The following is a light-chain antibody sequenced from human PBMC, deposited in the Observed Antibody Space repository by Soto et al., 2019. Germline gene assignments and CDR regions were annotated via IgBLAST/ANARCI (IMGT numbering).Light chain of an antibody. Sequence: EIVMTQSPLSLPVTPGESASITCRTSQSLLHSNGYNYLDRYLQKPGQSPQLLMYLGSNRASGVPDRFSGSGSGTDFTLTMSRVEAEDVGVYYCIQALQTPYTFGQGTKLEIK. J-gene: IGKJ2*01. CDR3: IQALQTPYT. V-gene: IGKV2-28*01. CDR2: LGS. CDR1: QSLLHSNGYNY.